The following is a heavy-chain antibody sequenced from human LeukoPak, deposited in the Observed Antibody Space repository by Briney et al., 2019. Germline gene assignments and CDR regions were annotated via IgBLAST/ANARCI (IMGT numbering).Heavy chain of an antibody. D-gene: IGHD1-14*01. CDR1: GFTFSSYE. CDR3: AREGVWMADTGEPRAYFDL. V-gene: IGHV3-48*03. CDR2: ISSSGSTI. J-gene: IGHJ2*01. Sequence: PGGSLRLSCAASGFTFSSYEMNWVRQAPGKGLEWVSYISSSGSTIYYADSVKGRFTISRDNAKPSLYPQMNSLRAEDTAVYYCAREGVWMADTGEPRAYFDLWGRGTLVTVSS.